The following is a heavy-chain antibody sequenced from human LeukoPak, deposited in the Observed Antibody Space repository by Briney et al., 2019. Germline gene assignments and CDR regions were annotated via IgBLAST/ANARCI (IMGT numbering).Heavy chain of an antibody. CDR1: GGSFSGYY. CDR3: ARANKSLITRIAAPQGYFDY. J-gene: IGHJ4*02. CDR2: INHSGST. D-gene: IGHD6-6*01. Sequence: SETLSLTCAVYGGSFSGYYWSWIRQPPGKGLEWIGEINHSGSTNYNPSLKSRVTISVDKSKNQFSLKLSSVTAADTAVYYCARANKSLITRIAAPQGYFDYWGQGTLVTVSS. V-gene: IGHV4-34*01.